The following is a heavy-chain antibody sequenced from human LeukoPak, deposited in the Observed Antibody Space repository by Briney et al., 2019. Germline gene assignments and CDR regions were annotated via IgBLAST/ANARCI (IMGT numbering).Heavy chain of an antibody. CDR3: AKSYDGGGSPDPFRFGP. CDR1: GFTFSIYG. Sequence: PGRSLRLSCAASGFTFSIYGMHWVRQAPGKGLEWVAVISYDGSNKYYADSVKGRFTISRDNSKNTLYLQMNSLRAEDTAVYYCAKSYDGGGSPDPFRFGPCGQGTLVTVSS. CDR2: ISYDGSNK. V-gene: IGHV3-30*18. D-gene: IGHD2-15*01. J-gene: IGHJ5*02.